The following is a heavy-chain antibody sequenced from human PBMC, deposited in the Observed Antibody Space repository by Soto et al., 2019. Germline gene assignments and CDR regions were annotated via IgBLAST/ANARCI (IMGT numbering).Heavy chain of an antibody. D-gene: IGHD2-15*01. V-gene: IGHV4-59*08. CDR3: ARSSGGSYTDFYY. J-gene: IGHJ4*02. CDR1: GGSISSYY. Sequence: SETLSLTCTVSGGSISSYYWSWIRQPPGKGLEWIGYIYYSGSTNYNPSLKSRVTISVDTSKNQFSLKLSSVTAADTAVYYCARSSGGSYTDFYYWGQGTLVTVSS. CDR2: IYYSGST.